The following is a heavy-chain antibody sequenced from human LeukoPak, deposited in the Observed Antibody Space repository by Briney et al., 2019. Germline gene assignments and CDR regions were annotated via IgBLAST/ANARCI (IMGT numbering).Heavy chain of an antibody. J-gene: IGHJ4*02. Sequence: GGSLRLSCAASGFTFSSYSMNWVRQAPGKGLEWVSSISSNSSNIYYADSVKGRFTISRDNAKNTLYLQMNSLRAEDTAVYYRAREWGYIVVVPAAGTLDFWGQGTLVTVSS. D-gene: IGHD2-2*01. CDR3: AREWGYIVVVPAAGTLDF. V-gene: IGHV3-21*01. CDR2: ISSNSSNI. CDR1: GFTFSSYS.